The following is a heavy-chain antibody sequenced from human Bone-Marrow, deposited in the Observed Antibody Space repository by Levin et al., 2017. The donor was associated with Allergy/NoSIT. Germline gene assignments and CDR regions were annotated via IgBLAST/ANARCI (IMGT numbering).Heavy chain of an antibody. CDR3: AREDGSTFDS. Sequence: PSETLSLTCTVSGGSISSGGYHWSWIRQHAGKGLEWIGYIYYSGSTYYNPSLKSRAMISMDTSKNQFSLKVTSATAADAAVYYCAREDGSTFDSWGQGTLVTVSS. J-gene: IGHJ4*02. CDR2: IYYSGST. V-gene: IGHV4-31*03. D-gene: IGHD5-24*01. CDR1: GGSISSGGYH.